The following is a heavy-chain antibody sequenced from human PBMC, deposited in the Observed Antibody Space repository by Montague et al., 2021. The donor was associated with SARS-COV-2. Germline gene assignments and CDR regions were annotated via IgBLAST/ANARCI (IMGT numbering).Heavy chain of an antibody. CDR1: GFTFSSYA. V-gene: IGHV3-23*01. CDR3: AKETAAIGTPRFDS. Sequence: SLRLSCAASGFTFSSYAMSWVRQAPGKGLEWVSGIVNNGRKSFYADSVKGRFVISRDNSDKIVYLQLNSLRAEDTAIYYCAKETAAIGTPRFDSWGQGTLVTVSS. CDR2: IVNNGRKS. D-gene: IGHD6-13*01. J-gene: IGHJ4*02.